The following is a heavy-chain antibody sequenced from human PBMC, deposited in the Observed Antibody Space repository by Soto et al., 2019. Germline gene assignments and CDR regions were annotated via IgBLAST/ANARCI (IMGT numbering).Heavy chain of an antibody. CDR2: IYASGST. CDR1: GGSISTYY. J-gene: IGHJ4*02. D-gene: IGHD3-3*01. CDR3: ARGGMVIIPIATAFDY. V-gene: IGHV4-4*07. Sequence: SETLSLTCTVSGGSISTYYWSWIRQPAGKGLEWIGRIYASGSTNYNPSLKSRVTMSVATSKNQFSLKLSSVTAADTAVYYCARGGMVIIPIATAFDYWGQGTLVTVSS.